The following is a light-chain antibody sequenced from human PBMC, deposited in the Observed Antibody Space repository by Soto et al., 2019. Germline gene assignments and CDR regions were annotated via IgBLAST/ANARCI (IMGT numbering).Light chain of an antibody. Sequence: DIQMTQSPSSLSASIGDRVTITCQASEDISNFLNWYQQKPGKAPKLLIYDASILETGVPSRFRGSGSGTHFTLSISSLQPEDFATYYCQQYDDLVFTFGPGTTVDIK. CDR1: EDISNF. CDR2: DAS. V-gene: IGKV1-33*01. CDR3: QQYDDLVFT. J-gene: IGKJ3*01.